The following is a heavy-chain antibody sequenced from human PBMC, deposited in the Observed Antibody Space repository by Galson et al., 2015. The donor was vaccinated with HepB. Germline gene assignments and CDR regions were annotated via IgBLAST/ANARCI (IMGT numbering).Heavy chain of an antibody. V-gene: IGHV3-72*01. D-gene: IGHD4-23*01. J-gene: IGHJ4*02. CDR2: SRNKPKGYST. Sequence: SLRLSCAVSGFSFSDHYIDWVRQAPGKGLEWVGRSRNKPKGYSTAYAASVKGRFTVSRDDSKNSVFLQMNSLRSEDTAVYYCAGSEVTTVVTDFDSWGQGTLVTVSS. CDR1: GFSFSDHY. CDR3: AGSEVTTVVTDFDS.